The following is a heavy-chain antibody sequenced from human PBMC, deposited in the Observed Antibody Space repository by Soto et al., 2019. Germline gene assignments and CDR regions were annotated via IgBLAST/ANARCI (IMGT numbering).Heavy chain of an antibody. V-gene: IGHV1-69*11. J-gene: IGHJ5*02. CDR3: ARGSAWYGDT. CDR1: GDIFSRSA. Sequence: QDQLVQSGAEVKKPGSSVKVSCKATGDIFSRSAISWVRQAPGQGLEWMGATVPALGRADYARTFQDRLPSTADESNSTAYMELRRLTFPAPAVYFCARGSAWYGDTWGQGTLIPVSS. D-gene: IGHD6-19*01. CDR2: TVPALGRA.